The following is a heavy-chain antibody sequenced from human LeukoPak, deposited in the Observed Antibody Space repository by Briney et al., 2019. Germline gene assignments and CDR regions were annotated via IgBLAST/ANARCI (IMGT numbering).Heavy chain of an antibody. Sequence: GGSLRLSCAASGFTFSSYAMHWVRQAPGKGLEWVAVISYDGSNKYYADPGKGRFTISRDNSKNTLYLQMNSLRAEDTAVYYCAREPVDITMVRGAFDYWGQGTLVTVSS. J-gene: IGHJ4*02. V-gene: IGHV3-30*04. D-gene: IGHD3-10*01. CDR3: AREPVDITMVRGAFDY. CDR2: ISYDGSNK. CDR1: GFTFSSYA.